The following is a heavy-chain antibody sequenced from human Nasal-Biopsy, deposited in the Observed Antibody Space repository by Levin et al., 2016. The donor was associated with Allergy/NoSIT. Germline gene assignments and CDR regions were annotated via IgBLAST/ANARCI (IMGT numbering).Heavy chain of an antibody. J-gene: IGHJ3*02. CDR1: GFTFMNYA. CDR3: VTSVSTRGAFDI. D-gene: IGHD2-2*01. CDR2: LSGSSSAI. V-gene: IGHV3-48*01. Sequence: GGSLRLSCEVSGFTFMNYAMNWVRQAPGKGLEWVSYLSGSSSAIDYADSVKGRFTISRDDSRNTLYLQMSSLKTEDTAVYYCVTSVSTRGAFDIWGQGAMVTVSS.